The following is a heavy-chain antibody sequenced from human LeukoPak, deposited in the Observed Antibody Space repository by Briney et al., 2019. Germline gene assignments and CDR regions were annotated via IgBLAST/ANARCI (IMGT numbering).Heavy chain of an antibody. CDR2: IIPSGHTT. J-gene: IGHJ5*01. CDR1: GFIFSSHG. V-gene: IGHV3-23*01. Sequence: GGSLRLSCVASGFIFSSHGVNWVRQAPGKGLEWVSGIIPSGHTTYYADSVRGRFTISRDNSRNTVYLQMNSLRAEDTAVYYCANPPTVTKIRFDSWGQGTLVTVSS. CDR3: ANPPTVTKIRFDS. D-gene: IGHD4-17*01.